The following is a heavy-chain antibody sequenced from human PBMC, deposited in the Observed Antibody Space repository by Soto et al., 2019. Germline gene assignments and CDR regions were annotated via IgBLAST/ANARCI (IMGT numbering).Heavy chain of an antibody. CDR2: INHSGST. D-gene: IGHD3-16*02. J-gene: IGHJ6*02. CDR3: ARKGGKYVWGSYRYYYGMDV. CDR1: GGSFSGYY. Sequence: SETLSLTCAVYGGSFSGYYWSWIRQPPGKGLEWIGEINHSGSTNYNPSLKSRVTISVDTSKNQFSLKLSSVTAADTAVYYCARKGGKYVWGSYRYYYGMDVWGQGTTVTVSS. V-gene: IGHV4-34*01.